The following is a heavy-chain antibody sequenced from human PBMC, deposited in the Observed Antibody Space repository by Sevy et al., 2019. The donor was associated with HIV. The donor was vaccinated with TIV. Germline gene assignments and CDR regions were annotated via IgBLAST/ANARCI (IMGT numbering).Heavy chain of an antibody. CDR2: IYSSGYT. Sequence: SETLSLTCTVSGGPINNFYWSWIRQPAGKGLEWMGRIYSSGYTNYNCSLKSRVTMSLETSKSQFSLKLNSVTAADTAVYYCARGCTTWSSGFDNWGQGTLVTVSS. V-gene: IGHV4-4*07. CDR1: GGPINNFY. J-gene: IGHJ5*02. CDR3: ARGCTTWSSGFDN. D-gene: IGHD6-13*01.